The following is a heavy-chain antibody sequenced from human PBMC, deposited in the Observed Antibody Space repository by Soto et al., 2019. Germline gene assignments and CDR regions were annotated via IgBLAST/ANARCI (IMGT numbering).Heavy chain of an antibody. CDR1: DGYISSYY. V-gene: IGHV4-59*08. Sequence: SEPLSLTCTVADGYISSYYVSWIRKKTGKDLEWIGYIYYSGSTNCNPSLKSRVTISVDTSKNQFSLKLSSVTATDTAVYYCERRYRGTLDYWGQGTLVTVSS. CDR2: IYYSGST. D-gene: IGHD2-15*01. CDR3: ERRYRGTLDY. J-gene: IGHJ4*02.